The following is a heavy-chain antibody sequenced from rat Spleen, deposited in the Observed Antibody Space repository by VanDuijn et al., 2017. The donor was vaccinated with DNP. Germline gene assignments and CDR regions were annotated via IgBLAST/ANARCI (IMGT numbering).Heavy chain of an antibody. J-gene: IGHJ2*01. D-gene: IGHD1-12*02. CDR2: ISTSGSRT. Sequence: EVQLVESGGGLVQPGRSLKLSCAASGVTFSNYDMAWVRQATTKGLEWVATISTSGSRTYYPDSVKGRFTISRDNAKSSLYLQMNSLNSEDTATYYCARGSDGSYDSDYWGQGVMVTVSS. CDR1: GVTFSNYD. V-gene: IGHV5-25*01. CDR3: ARGSDGSYDSDY.